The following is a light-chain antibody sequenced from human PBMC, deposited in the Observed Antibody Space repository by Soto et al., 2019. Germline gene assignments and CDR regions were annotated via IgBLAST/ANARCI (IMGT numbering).Light chain of an antibody. J-gene: IGLJ7*01. CDR1: NIGSKS. Sequence: SYELTQPPSVSVAPGQTAWITCGGNNIGSKSVHWYQQKPGQAPVLVVYDDNDRPSGIPERFSGSNSGNTATLTIRRVEAGDDADYYCQVWDSSSDHGVFGGGTQLTVL. CDR3: QVWDSSSDHGV. CDR2: DDN. V-gene: IGLV3-21*02.